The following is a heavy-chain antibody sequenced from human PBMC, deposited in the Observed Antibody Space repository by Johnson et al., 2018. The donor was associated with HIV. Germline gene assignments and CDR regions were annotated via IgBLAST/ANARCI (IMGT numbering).Heavy chain of an antibody. CDR3: ARANYYHN. Sequence: QVQLVESGGGVVQPGRSLRLSCAASGFTFSSYGMLWVRQAPGKGLEWVAVISYDGSNKYYADSVKGRFTISRDNSKNTLYLQMNSLRAEDTAVYYCARANYYHNWGQGTMVTVSS. J-gene: IGHJ3*02. V-gene: IGHV3-30*03. CDR1: GFTFSSYG. CDR2: ISYDGSNK. D-gene: IGHD3-10*01.